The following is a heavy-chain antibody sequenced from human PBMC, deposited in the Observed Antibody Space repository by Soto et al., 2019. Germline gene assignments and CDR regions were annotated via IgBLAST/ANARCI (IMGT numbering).Heavy chain of an antibody. CDR2: ILVGGNT. CDR3: AKATATGRGAFEI. Sequence: GGSLRLSCAVSGFICGSFDRSWVRQAPGKGLEWVSTILVGGNTHCEDAVRGRFTISRDTSRNTVYLQMNRLTPADTAVYYCAKATATGRGAFEIYGQGTMVTVSS. J-gene: IGHJ3*02. V-gene: IGHV3-23*01. CDR1: GFICGSFD. D-gene: IGHD3-9*01.